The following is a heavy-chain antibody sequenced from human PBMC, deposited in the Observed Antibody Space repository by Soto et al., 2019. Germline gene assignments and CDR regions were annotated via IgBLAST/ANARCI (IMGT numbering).Heavy chain of an antibody. CDR3: ARLGGYRDIVATINPYGMDV. Sequence: PGESLQISCNGSGYSFTSYWIGWVRQMPGKGLEWMGIIYPGDSDTRYSPSFQGQVTISADKSISTAYLQWSSLKASDTAMYYCARLGGYRDIVATINPYGMDVWGQGTTVTVSS. V-gene: IGHV5-51*01. CDR1: GYSFTSYW. D-gene: IGHD5-12*01. CDR2: IYPGDSDT. J-gene: IGHJ6*02.